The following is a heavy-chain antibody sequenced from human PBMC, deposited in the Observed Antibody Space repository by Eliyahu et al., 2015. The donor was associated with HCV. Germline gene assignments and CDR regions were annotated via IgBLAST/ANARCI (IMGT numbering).Heavy chain of an antibody. CDR2: IYTSGST. CDR3: ARDSPHLYGSGVYYGMDV. J-gene: IGHJ6*02. Sequence: QVQLQESGPGLVKPSETLSLTCTVSGGSISSYYWXWIRQPAGKGLEWIGRIYTSGSTNYXPSLKSRVTMSVDTSKNQFSLKLSSVTAADTAVYYCARDSPHLYGSGVYYGMDVWGQGTTVTVSS. CDR1: GGSISSYY. V-gene: IGHV4-4*07. D-gene: IGHD3-10*01.